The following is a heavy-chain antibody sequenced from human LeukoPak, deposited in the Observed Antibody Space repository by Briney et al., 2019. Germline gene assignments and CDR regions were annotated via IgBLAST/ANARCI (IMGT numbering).Heavy chain of an antibody. CDR2: ISWNRGSI. J-gene: IGHJ4*02. V-gene: IGHV3-9*01. Sequence: HPGGSLRLSCAASGFTFDDYAMHWVRQAPGKGLEWVSGISWNRGSIGYADSVKGRFTISRDNSKNTMYLQMNSMRAEDTAVYYCSKYSPVDWGQGTLVTVSS. CDR1: GFTFDDYA. CDR3: SKYSPVD.